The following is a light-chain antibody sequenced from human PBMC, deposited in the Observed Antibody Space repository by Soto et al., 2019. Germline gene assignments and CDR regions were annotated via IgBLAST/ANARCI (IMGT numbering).Light chain of an antibody. CDR1: QGISSN. CDR3: QQFKIYPIT. Sequence: EIQLTQSPSFLSASVGDRVTITCRASQGISSNLAWYQQKPGKAPQLLIYAASTLQSGVPSRFSGSGSGTEFTLTIIILKPEDVATYSCQQFKIYPITFGQVTRPEIK. CDR2: AAS. J-gene: IGKJ5*01. V-gene: IGKV1-9*01.